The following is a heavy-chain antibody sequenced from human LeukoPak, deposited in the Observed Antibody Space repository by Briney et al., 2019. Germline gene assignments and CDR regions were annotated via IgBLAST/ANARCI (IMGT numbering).Heavy chain of an antibody. CDR2: IIPILGIA. V-gene: IGHV1-69*04. D-gene: IGHD6-13*01. CDR1: GGTFSSYA. Sequence: SVKVSCKASGGTFSSYAISWVRQAPGQGLEWMGRIIPILGIANYAQKFQGRVTITADKSTSTAYMELSSLRSEDTAVYYCARAPGSGSWYRHWGQGTLVTVSS. CDR3: ARAPGSGSWYRH. J-gene: IGHJ4*02.